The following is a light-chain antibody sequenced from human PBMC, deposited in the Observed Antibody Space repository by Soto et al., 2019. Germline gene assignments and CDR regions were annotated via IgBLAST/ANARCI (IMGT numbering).Light chain of an antibody. V-gene: IGLV2-14*03. Sequence: QSVLTLPASVSGAPGQSITISCTGTSSDVGGYNFVSWYQQHPGKAPKLMIYDVNNRPSGVSNRFSGSKSGNTASLTISGLQAEDEADYYCSSYTSSSTYVFGTGTKVTVL. J-gene: IGLJ1*01. CDR2: DVN. CDR3: SSYTSSSTYV. CDR1: SSDVGGYNF.